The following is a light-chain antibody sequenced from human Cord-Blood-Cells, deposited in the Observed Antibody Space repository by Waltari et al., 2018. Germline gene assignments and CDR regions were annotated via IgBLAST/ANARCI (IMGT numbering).Light chain of an antibody. J-gene: IGKJ3*01. CDR2: LGS. CDR1: QRLLHSNAYND. V-gene: IGKV2-28*01. CDR3: MQALQTPFT. Sequence: DFVMTQAPLSLPVTPGEPAAISFMSRQRLLHSNAYNDLDWYLQKPGQSPQLLIYLGSNRASGVPDRFSGSGAGTDFTLKISRVEAEDVGVYYCMQALQTPFTFGPGTKVDIK.